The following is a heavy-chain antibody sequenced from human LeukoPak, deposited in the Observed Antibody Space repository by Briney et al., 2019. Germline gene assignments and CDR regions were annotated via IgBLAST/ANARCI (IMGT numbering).Heavy chain of an antibody. J-gene: IGHJ4*02. V-gene: IGHV3-38-3*01. CDR3: AKVSGGGYYFDY. CDR2: ISGGST. CDR1: GFTVSSNE. Sequence: GGSLRLSCAASGFTVSSNEMSWVRQAPGKGLEWVSSISGGSTYYAASVKGRFTISRYNSKNTLYLQMNSLRAEDTAVYYCAKVSGGGYYFDYWGQGTLVTVSS. D-gene: IGHD3-16*01.